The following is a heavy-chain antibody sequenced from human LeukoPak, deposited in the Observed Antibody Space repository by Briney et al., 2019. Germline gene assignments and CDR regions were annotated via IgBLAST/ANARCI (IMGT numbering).Heavy chain of an antibody. J-gene: IGHJ6*03. V-gene: IGHV4-59*01. CDR2: IHYSGTT. Sequence: SETLSLTCTVSGGSISSYYWSWIRQPPGKGLEWIGYIHYSGTTNYNPSLKSRVTISVDTSKNQFSLKLSSVTAADTAVYYCARVSWFPGTSYYYMDVWGKGTTVTVSS. CDR1: GGSISSYY. CDR3: ARVSWFPGTSYYYMDV. D-gene: IGHD1-1*01.